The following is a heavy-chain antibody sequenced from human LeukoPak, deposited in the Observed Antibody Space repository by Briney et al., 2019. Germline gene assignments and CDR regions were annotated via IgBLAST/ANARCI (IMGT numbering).Heavy chain of an antibody. Sequence: GGSPRLSCAASGFTFSDSWMNWVRQAPGKGLQWVANIKQGGSEKYYVDSVKGRFTISRDNAKNSLYLQMNSLRAEDTAVYYCARDEVVGATFDYWGQGTLVTVSS. CDR3: ARDEVVGATFDY. V-gene: IGHV3-7*01. CDR1: GFTFSDSW. D-gene: IGHD1-26*01. J-gene: IGHJ4*02. CDR2: IKQGGSEK.